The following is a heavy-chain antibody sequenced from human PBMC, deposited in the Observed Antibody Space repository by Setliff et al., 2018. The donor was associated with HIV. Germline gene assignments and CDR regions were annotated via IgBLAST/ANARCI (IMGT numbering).Heavy chain of an antibody. J-gene: IGHJ6*03. CDR3: ARGCHPRVGAYYYGSGSPRGSYYYYYMDV. CDR1: GGSISSYY. CDR2: IYTSGST. Sequence: SETLSLTCTVSGGSISSYYWSWIRQPAGKGLEWIGRIYTSGSTNYNPSLKSRATISLDTSKNQFSLNLSSTTAADTAVYYCARGCHPRVGAYYYGSGSPRGSYYYYYMDVWGKGTTVTVSS. V-gene: IGHV4-4*07. D-gene: IGHD3-10*01.